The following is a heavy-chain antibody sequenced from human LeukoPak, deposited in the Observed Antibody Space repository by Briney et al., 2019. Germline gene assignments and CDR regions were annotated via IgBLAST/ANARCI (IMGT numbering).Heavy chain of an antibody. CDR2: INHTGST. D-gene: IGHD2-2*01. CDR3: ARGLGPAANPNWFDP. J-gene: IGHJ5*02. Sequence: SETLSLTCAVYGGSFSTYYWSWIRQPPGKGLEWIGEINHTGSTNYNPSLKSRVTMSVDTSKNQFSLKLSSVTAADTAMYYCARGLGPAANPNWFDPWGQGTLVTVSS. V-gene: IGHV4-34*01. CDR1: GGSFSTYY.